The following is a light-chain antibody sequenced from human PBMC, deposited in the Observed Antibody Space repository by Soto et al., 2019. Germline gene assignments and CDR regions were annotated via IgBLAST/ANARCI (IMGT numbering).Light chain of an antibody. J-gene: IGKJ1*01. Sequence: EIVLTQSPGTLSMSPAPRTTRXWRASQSVSNNYLAWYQQKPGQAPRLLIYGASNRATGIPDRFSGSGSGTDFTLTISRLEPEDFAVYYCQQYGSSGTFGQGTKVDIK. CDR1: QSVSNNY. CDR3: QQYGSSGT. V-gene: IGKV3-20*01. CDR2: GAS.